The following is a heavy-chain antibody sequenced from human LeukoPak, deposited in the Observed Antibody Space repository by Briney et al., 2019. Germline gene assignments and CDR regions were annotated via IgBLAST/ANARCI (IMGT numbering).Heavy chain of an antibody. CDR3: ARVRGYSRDF. V-gene: IGHV3-21*01. CDR2: ITGDNAHI. D-gene: IGHD5-12*01. J-gene: IGHJ4*02. Sequence: GGSLRLSCAASGFTFSSCTMNWVRQAPGKGLDWVSSITGDNAHIFYADSVQGRFTISRDNAINSLYLQMSGLTAEDTAVYYCARVRGYSRDFWGQGTLVTVSS. CDR1: GFTFSSCT.